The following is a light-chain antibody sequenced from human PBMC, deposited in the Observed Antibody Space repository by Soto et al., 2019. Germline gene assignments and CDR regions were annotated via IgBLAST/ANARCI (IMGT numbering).Light chain of an antibody. J-gene: IGKJ1*01. Sequence: DIQMTQSPSTLSASVEDRVTITCRAGQSISNLLAWYQQKSGRAPKLLIHKATILQSGVPSRFSGSGSGTEFTLTISNLQPDDFATYYCQCYHTVSRTFGQGTKVDIK. CDR1: QSISNL. V-gene: IGKV1-5*03. CDR3: QCYHTVSRT. CDR2: KAT.